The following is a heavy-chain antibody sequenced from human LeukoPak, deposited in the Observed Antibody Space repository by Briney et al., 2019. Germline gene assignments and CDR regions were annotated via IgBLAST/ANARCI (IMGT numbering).Heavy chain of an antibody. CDR2: ISGSGSTI. CDR3: ARGPHSSGYYGHYFDY. D-gene: IGHD3-22*01. Sequence: GESLKISCAASGFNLNSYEMNWVRQAPGKGLEWVSYISGSGSTIYYADSVKGRFTISRDNAKNSLYLQMNSLRAEDTAVYYCARGPHSSGYYGHYFDYWGQGTLVTVSS. V-gene: IGHV3-48*03. CDR1: GFNLNSYE. J-gene: IGHJ4*02.